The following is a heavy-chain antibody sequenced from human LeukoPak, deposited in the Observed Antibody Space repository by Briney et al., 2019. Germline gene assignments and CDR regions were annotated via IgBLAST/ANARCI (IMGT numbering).Heavy chain of an antibody. V-gene: IGHV4-59*01. CDR2: IYYSGTT. D-gene: IGHD3-16*01. Sequence: TASETLSLTCIVSGGSINNYYWSWIRQPPGKGLEWIGYIYYSGTTNYNPSLKSRVTISVDRSKNQFSLKLTSVTAADTAVYYCARHYGPLDFWDQGTLVTVSS. CDR3: ARHYGPLDF. CDR1: GGSINNYY. J-gene: IGHJ4*02.